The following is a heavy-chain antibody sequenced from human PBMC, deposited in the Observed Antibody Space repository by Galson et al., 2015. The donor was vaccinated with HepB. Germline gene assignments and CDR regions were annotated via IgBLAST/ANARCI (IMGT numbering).Heavy chain of an antibody. J-gene: IGHJ4*02. D-gene: IGHD5-18*01. Sequence: SLRLSCAASGFTVSSNYMSWIRQAPGKGLEWVSVIYSGGSTYYADSVKGRFTISRDNSKNTLYLQMNSLRAEDTAVYYCARGTQGGYSFGYWGQGTLVTVSS. CDR2: IYSGGST. CDR3: ARGTQGGYSFGY. V-gene: IGHV3-53*01. CDR1: GFTVSSNY.